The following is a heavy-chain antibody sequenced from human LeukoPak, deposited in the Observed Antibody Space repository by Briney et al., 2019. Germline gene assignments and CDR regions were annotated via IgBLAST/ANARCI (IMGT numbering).Heavy chain of an antibody. J-gene: IGHJ4*02. CDR1: RFTFTNYA. CDR2: ISGSGEST. V-gene: IGHV3-23*01. Sequence: GGSLRLSCAASRFTFTNYAMSWVRQAPGKGLGWVSTISGSGESTYYADPVKGRFAMSRDNSKNTLYLQMNSLRAEDTAVYHCAKAGGRYCSSATCNRYDYWGQGALVIVSS. D-gene: IGHD2-2*02. CDR3: AKAGGRYCSSATCNRYDY.